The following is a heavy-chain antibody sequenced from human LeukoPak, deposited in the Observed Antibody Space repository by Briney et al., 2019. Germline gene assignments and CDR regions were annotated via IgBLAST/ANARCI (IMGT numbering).Heavy chain of an antibody. V-gene: IGHV4-34*01. CDR2: INHSGST. J-gene: IGHJ3*02. Sequence: PSETLSLTCAVYGGSFNDYYWDRIRQPPGKGLEWIGEINHSGSTNYNPSLKSRVTISLDTSKNQFYLKLNSVTAADTAVYYCARGAIVIIEYDDAFDIWGQGTMVTVSS. CDR1: GGSFNDYY. D-gene: IGHD3-10*01. CDR3: ARGAIVIIEYDDAFDI.